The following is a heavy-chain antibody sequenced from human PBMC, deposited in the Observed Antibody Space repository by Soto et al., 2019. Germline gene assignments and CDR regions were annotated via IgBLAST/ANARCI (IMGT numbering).Heavy chain of an antibody. J-gene: IGHJ4*02. V-gene: IGHV1-46*01. CDR2: INPSGGST. D-gene: IGHD5-12*01. Sequence: RPPVKVSCKASGYTFSTYAMHWVRQAPGQGLEWMGIINPSGGSTSYAQKFQGRVTMTRDTSTSTVYMELSSLRSEDTAVYYCARSMATISSFDYWGQGTLVTVSS. CDR3: ARSMATISSFDY. CDR1: GYTFSTYA.